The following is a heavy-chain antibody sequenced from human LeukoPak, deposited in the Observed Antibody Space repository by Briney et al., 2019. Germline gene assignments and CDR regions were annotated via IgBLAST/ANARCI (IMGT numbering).Heavy chain of an antibody. D-gene: IGHD6-19*01. CDR1: GFTFSSYA. CDR2: ISGSGGST. Sequence: GGSLRLSCAASGFTFSSYAMSWVRQAPGKGLEWVSAISGSGGSTYYADSVEGRFTISRDNSKNTLYLQMNSLRAEDTAVYYCAKDRGSGWYDVHYYGMDVWGQGTTVTVSS. J-gene: IGHJ6*02. CDR3: AKDRGSGWYDVHYYGMDV. V-gene: IGHV3-23*01.